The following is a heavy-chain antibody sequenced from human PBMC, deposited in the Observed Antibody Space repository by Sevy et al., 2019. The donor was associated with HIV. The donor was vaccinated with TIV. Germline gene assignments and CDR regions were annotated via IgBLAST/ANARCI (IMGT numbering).Heavy chain of an antibody. J-gene: IGHJ3*02. CDR3: AGARFDSSGSFDAFDI. V-gene: IGHV3-23*01. CDR1: GFTFANYA. D-gene: IGHD3-22*01. Sequence: GESLKISCKPSGFTFANYAMKWVRQAPGKGLEWVSTIYGTGGVTYYADSVKGRFTISRDNSKNTLYLQMNSLRTEDTAIYYCAGARFDSSGSFDAFDIWGQGTMVTVSS. CDR2: IYGTGGVT.